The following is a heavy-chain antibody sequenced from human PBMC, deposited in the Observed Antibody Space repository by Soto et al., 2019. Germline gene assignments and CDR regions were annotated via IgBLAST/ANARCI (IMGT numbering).Heavy chain of an antibody. D-gene: IGHD3-10*01. CDR2: ISHDGTNK. CDR1: GFTFSNYA. CDR3: ARDQDPKGRGYYYYGMDV. J-gene: IGHJ6*02. V-gene: IGHV3-30-3*01. Sequence: GGSLRLSCAASGFTFSNYAIHWVRQAPGEGLEWVAIISHDGTNKYYADSERGRFTISRDNSKSTLYLQVDSLRPEDTAVYYCARDQDPKGRGYYYYGMDVWGQGTTVTVSS.